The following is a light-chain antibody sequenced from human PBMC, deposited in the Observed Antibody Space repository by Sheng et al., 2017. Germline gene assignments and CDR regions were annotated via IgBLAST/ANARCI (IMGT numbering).Light chain of an antibody. CDR2: DVS. J-gene: IGKJ3*01. V-gene: IGKV3-11*01. Sequence: EIVLTQSPATLSVSPGERATLSCRASQSINSYLAWYQQKPGQGPRLLIYDVSTRATGIPARFSGSGSGTDFTLTISSLEPEDFAVYYCQHRSNWPLFTFGPGTKVDI. CDR3: QHRSNWPLFT. CDR1: QSINSY.